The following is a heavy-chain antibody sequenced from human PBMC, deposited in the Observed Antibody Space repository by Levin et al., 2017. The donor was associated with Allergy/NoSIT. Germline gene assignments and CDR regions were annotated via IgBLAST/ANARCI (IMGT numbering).Heavy chain of an antibody. CDR2: INHRGSA. Sequence: PSETLSLTCAVSGGSLSGYYWTWIRQPPGKGLEWIGEINHRGSAAYNPSLNSRITMSVDTSKNQFSLNLISVTAADTAMYYCAGLAGFSRGWYLPYWGQGTLVTVSS. V-gene: IGHV4-34*01. D-gene: IGHD6-19*01. CDR1: GGSLSGYY. J-gene: IGHJ4*02. CDR3: AGLAGFSRGWYLPY.